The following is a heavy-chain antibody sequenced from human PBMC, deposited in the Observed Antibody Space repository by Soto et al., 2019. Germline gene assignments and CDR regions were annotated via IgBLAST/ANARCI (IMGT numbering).Heavy chain of an antibody. CDR2: IYHSGST. Sequence: PSETLSLTCTVSGGSISSGGYYWSWIRQHPGKGLEWIGYIYHSGSTYYNPSLKSRVTISVDTSKNQFSLKLSSVTAADTAVYYCARGLEWIQLWFYYYGMDVWGQGTTVTVSS. CDR3: ARGLEWIQLWFYYYGMDV. CDR1: GGSISSGGYY. V-gene: IGHV4-31*03. J-gene: IGHJ6*02. D-gene: IGHD5-18*01.